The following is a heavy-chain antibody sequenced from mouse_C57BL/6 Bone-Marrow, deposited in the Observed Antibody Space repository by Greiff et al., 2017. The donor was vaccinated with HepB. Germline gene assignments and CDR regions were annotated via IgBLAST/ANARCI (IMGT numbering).Heavy chain of an antibody. CDR3: ARRGIVTPYYFDY. CDR2: IYPRSGNT. J-gene: IGHJ2*01. V-gene: IGHV1-81*01. D-gene: IGHD2-5*01. CDR1: GYTFTSYG. Sequence: VKLQESGAELARPGASVKLSCKASGYTFTSYGISWVKQRTGQGLEWIGEIYPRSGNTYYNEKFKGKATLTADKSSSTAYMELRSLTSEDSAVYFCARRGIVTPYYFDYWGQGTTLTVSS.